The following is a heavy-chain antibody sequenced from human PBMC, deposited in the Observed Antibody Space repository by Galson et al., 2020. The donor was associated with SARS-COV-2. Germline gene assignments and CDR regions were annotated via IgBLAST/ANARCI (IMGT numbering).Heavy chain of an antibody. Sequence: GESLKISCAASDFAFATYTMSWVRQAPGKGLEWVSAIGPGGTTTHYSDSVKGRFTISRDNSKNMLYLQMNSLRAEDTAVYYCAKDRGYYSGIDAFDIWGQGTMVTVSP. D-gene: IGHD3-22*01. CDR2: IGPGGTTT. CDR1: DFAFATYT. CDR3: AKDRGYYSGIDAFDI. J-gene: IGHJ3*02. V-gene: IGHV3-23*01.